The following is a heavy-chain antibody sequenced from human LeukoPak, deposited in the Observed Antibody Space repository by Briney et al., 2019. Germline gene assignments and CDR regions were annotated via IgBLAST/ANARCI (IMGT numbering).Heavy chain of an antibody. J-gene: IGHJ6*03. CDR1: GGSISSGGYY. V-gene: IGHV4-31*03. CDR2: IYYSGST. D-gene: IGHD2-2*01. CDR3: ARVSIVVVPAAITENDYYYYYMDV. Sequence: SETLSLTCTVSGGSISSGGYYWSWIRQHPGKGLGWIGYIYYSGSTYYNPSLKSRVTISVDTSKNQFSLKLSSVTAADTAVDYCARVSIVVVPAAITENDYYYYYMDVWGKGTTVTVSS.